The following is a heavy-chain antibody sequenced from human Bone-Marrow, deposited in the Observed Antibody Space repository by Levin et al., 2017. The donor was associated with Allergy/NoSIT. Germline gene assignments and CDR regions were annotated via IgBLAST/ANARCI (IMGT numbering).Heavy chain of an antibody. Sequence: GESLKISCAASGFTFSSYWMSWVRQAPGKGLEWVANVKRDGSEKYYVDSVKGRFTISRDNTKNSLYLQMDSLRGEDTAIYYCARGSDTVTTRGYFDYWGQGTLVTVSS. CDR2: VKRDGSEK. CDR3: ARGSDTVTTRGYFDY. V-gene: IGHV3-7*01. J-gene: IGHJ4*02. D-gene: IGHD4-17*01. CDR1: GFTFSSYW.